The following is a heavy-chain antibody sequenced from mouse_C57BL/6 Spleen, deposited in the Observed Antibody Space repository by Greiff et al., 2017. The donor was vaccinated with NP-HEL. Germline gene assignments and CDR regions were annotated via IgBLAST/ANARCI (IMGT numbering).Heavy chain of an antibody. Sequence: EVQRVESGGGLVQPKGSLKLSCAASGFSFNTYAMNWVRQAPGKGLEWVARIRSKSNNYATYYADSVKDRFTISRDDSESMLYLQMNNLKTEDTAMYYCVRRDGNYFDYWGQGTTLTVSS. CDR1: GFSFNTYA. CDR3: VRRDGNYFDY. D-gene: IGHD2-1*01. J-gene: IGHJ2*01. V-gene: IGHV10-1*01. CDR2: IRSKSNNYAT.